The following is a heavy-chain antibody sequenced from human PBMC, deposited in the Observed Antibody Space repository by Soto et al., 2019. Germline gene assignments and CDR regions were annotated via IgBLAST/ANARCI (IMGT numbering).Heavy chain of an antibody. CDR3: AKDLYDYIWGSYADAFDI. J-gene: IGHJ3*02. V-gene: IGHV3-23*01. CDR2: ISGSGGST. Sequence: GGSLRLSCAASGFTFSSYAMSWVRQAPGKGLEWVSAISGSGGSTYYADPVKGRFTISRDNSKNTLYLQMNSLRAEDTAVYYCAKDLYDYIWGSYADAFDIWGQGTMVTVSS. CDR1: GFTFSSYA. D-gene: IGHD3-16*01.